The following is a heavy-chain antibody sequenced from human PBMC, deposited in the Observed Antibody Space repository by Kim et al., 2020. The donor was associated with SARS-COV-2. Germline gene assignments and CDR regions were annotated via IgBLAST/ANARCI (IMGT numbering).Heavy chain of an antibody. CDR2: MSFDGTT. V-gene: IGHV4-39*01. CDR1: GGSISSSSHY. J-gene: IGHJ4*02. CDR3: ARHLRGATIYFDY. D-gene: IGHD5-12*01. Sequence: SETLSLTCTVSGGSISSSSHYWAWVRQPPGKGLEWIGSMSFDGTTYYNLSLKSRVTMSVDTSNNHFSLRLNSVTAADTAVYYCARHLRGATIYFDYWGQGTLVTVSS.